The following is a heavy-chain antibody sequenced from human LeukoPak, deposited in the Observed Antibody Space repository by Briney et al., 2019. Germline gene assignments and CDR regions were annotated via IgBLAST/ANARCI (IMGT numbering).Heavy chain of an antibody. Sequence: GGSLRLSCAASGFTFSSYEMNWVRQAPGKGLEWVAVIWYDGSNKYYADSVKGRFTISRDNSKNTLYLQMNSLRAEDTAVYYCGRRSGDYWGQGTLVTVSS. J-gene: IGHJ4*02. CDR1: GFTFSSYE. V-gene: IGHV3-33*08. CDR2: IWYDGSNK. CDR3: GRRSGDY. D-gene: IGHD3-10*01.